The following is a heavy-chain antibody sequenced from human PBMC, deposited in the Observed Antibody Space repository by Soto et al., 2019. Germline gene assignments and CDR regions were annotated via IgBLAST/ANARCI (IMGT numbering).Heavy chain of an antibody. CDR1: GFPFSNYP. J-gene: IGHJ4*02. CDR3: AKFFVGTGGSSGWPWYFDH. V-gene: IGHV3-23*01. Sequence: GGSLRLSCAHSGFPFSNYPMSWVRRAPGKGLEWVTAISGSGGTTYNADSVKGRFTISRDNSKNTLYLQMDSLKAEDTAVYYCAKFFVGTGGSSGWPWYFDHWGQGTLVTVSS. D-gene: IGHD6-25*01. CDR2: ISGSGGTT.